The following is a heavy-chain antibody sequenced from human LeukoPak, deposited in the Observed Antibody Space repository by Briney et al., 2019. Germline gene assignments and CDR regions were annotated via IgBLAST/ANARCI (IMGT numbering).Heavy chain of an antibody. J-gene: IGHJ4*02. Sequence: PGGSLRLSCAASGFTFDDYAMHCLRQAPGEGLEWVSLISGDGGSTYYADSVKGRFTISRDNSKNSLYLQMNSLRTEDTALYYCAKSYGSGSYPVNWGQGTLVTVSS. V-gene: IGHV3-43*02. CDR3: AKSYGSGSYPVN. CDR2: ISGDGGST. D-gene: IGHD3-10*01. CDR1: GFTFDDYA.